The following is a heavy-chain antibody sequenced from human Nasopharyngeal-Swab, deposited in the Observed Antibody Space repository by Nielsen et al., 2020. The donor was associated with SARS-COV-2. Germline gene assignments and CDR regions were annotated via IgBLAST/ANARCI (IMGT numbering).Heavy chain of an antibody. CDR3: AKDRDSGDDSDDYYHYYGMDV. CDR1: GFTFNTYA. D-gene: IGHD5-12*01. J-gene: IGHJ6*02. Sequence: GESLNISCAASGFTFNTYAISWVRQAPGKGPEWVSVISGSDYSTKYADSVKGRFTISRDNSKNTVNLQMNSLRAEDTAIYYCAKDRDSGDDSDDYYHYYGMDVWGQGTTVTVSS. CDR2: ISGSDYST. V-gene: IGHV3-23*01.